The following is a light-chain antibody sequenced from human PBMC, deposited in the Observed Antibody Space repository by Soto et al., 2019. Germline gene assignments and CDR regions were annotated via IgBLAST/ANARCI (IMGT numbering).Light chain of an antibody. J-gene: IGLJ2*01. CDR2: DTS. CDR3: LLSYSGADVV. CDR1: TGAVTSGHY. Sequence: QAVVTQEPSLTVSPGGTVTPTCGSSTGAVTSGHYPYWVQQKPGQAPRTLIYDTSNKHSWTPARFSGSLLGGKAALTLSGAQPEDEAEYYCLLSYSGADVVFGGGTKLTVL. V-gene: IGLV7-46*01.